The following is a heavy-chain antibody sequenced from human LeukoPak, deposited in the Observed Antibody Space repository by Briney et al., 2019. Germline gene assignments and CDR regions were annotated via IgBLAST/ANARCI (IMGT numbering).Heavy chain of an antibody. J-gene: IGHJ4*02. Sequence: SETLSLTCTVSGGSISSYYWSWIRQPPGKGLEWIGYIYYSGSTNYNPSLKSRVTISVDTSKNQFSLKLSSVTAADTAVYYCARGWFGELKGVLFVYWGQGTLVTVSS. CDR1: GGSISSYY. CDR3: ARGWFGELKGVLFVY. CDR2: IYYSGST. D-gene: IGHD3-10*01. V-gene: IGHV4-59*01.